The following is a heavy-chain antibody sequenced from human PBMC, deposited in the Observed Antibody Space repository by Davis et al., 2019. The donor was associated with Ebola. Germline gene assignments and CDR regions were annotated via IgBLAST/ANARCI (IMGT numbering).Heavy chain of an antibody. CDR2: IIPILGIA. Sequence: AASVKVSCKASGGTFSSYTISWVRQAPGQGLEWMGRIIPILGIANYAQKFQGRVTITADKSTSTAYMELSSLRSEDTAVYYCARDSSVGAAAGSGWWLWGRDWGQGTLVTVSS. CDR3: ARDSSVGAAAGSGWWLWGRD. D-gene: IGHD6-13*01. CDR1: GGTFSSYT. J-gene: IGHJ4*02. V-gene: IGHV1-69*04.